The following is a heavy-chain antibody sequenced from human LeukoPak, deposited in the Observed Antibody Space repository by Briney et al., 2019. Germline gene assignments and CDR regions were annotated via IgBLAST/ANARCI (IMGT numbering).Heavy chain of an antibody. CDR3: ARHSRRYYGSGSYRPMDV. D-gene: IGHD3-10*01. CDR1: GGSISSGGYS. V-gene: IGHV4-30-2*01. CDR2: IYHSGST. Sequence: SETLSLTCAVSGGSISSGGYSWSWIRQPPGKGLEWIGYIYHSGSTYYNPSLKSRVTISVDRSKNQFSLKLSSVTAADTAVYYCARHSRRYYGSGSYRPMDVWGQGTTVTVSS. J-gene: IGHJ6*02.